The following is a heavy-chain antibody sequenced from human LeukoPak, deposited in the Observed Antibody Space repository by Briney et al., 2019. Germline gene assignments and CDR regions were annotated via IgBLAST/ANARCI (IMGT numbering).Heavy chain of an antibody. J-gene: IGHJ4*02. CDR1: GFTFSSYA. CDR2: ISGSGGGT. Sequence: GGSLRLSCAASGFTFSSYAMSWVRQAPGKGLEWVSAISGSGGGTYYADSVKGRFTISRDNSKNTLYPQMDSLRAEDTAVYYCAKDREWLGLFDYWGQGTLVTVSS. CDR3: AKDREWLGLFDY. V-gene: IGHV3-23*01. D-gene: IGHD6-19*01.